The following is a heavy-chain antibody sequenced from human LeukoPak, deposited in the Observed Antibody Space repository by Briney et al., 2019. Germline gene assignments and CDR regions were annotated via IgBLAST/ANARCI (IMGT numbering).Heavy chain of an antibody. V-gene: IGHV4-34*01. CDR2: INHSGST. D-gene: IGHD4-23*01. J-gene: IGHJ4*02. Sequence: SETLSLTCAVYGGSFSGYYWSWIRQPPGKGLEWIGEINHSGSTNYNPSLKSRVTISVDTSKNQFSLKLSSVTAADTAVYYCATLMTTVVPFTYWGQGTLVTVSS. CDR3: ATLMTTVVPFTY. CDR1: GGSFSGYY.